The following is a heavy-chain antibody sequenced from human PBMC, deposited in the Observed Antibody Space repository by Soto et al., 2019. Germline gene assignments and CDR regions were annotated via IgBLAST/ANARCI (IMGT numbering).Heavy chain of an antibody. Sequence: QVQLVESGGGVVQPGRSLTLSCVVSGFTLSSYVIHWVRQTPDKGLEWVAFISRDGNNAYYTDSVKGRFTISRDNSKNTLYLEMNSLRTEDTAVYYCARDDAGRSDCDLGYWGQGTLVVVSS. CDR3: ARDDAGRSDCDLGY. D-gene: IGHD2-21*01. J-gene: IGHJ4*02. CDR2: ISRDGNNA. V-gene: IGHV3-30-3*01. CDR1: GFTLSSYV.